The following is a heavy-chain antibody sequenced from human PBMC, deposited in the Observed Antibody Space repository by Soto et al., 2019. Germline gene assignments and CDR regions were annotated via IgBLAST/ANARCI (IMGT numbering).Heavy chain of an antibody. Sequence: SETLSLTCTVSGGSISSYYWSWIRQPPGKGLEWIGYIYYSGSTNYNPSLKSRVTISVDTSKNQFSLKLSSVTAADTAVYYCATGYCSSTSCPLDYWGQGTLVTVSS. D-gene: IGHD2-2*03. CDR3: ATGYCSSTSCPLDY. V-gene: IGHV4-59*08. CDR1: GGSISSYY. CDR2: IYYSGST. J-gene: IGHJ4*02.